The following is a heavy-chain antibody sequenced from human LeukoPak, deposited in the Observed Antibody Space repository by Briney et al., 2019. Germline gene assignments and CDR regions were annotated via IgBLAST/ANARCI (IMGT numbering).Heavy chain of an antibody. V-gene: IGHV4-4*07. Sequence: TSETLSLTCTVSGGSISSYYWNWVRQPAGKGLEWIGRFYISGNTDYNPSLKSRVTMSVDTSKSQFSLKLTSVTAADTAVYYCARQGYCGGSTCYSSWFDPWGQGTLVTVSS. CDR2: FYISGNT. D-gene: IGHD2-15*01. CDR3: ARQGYCGGSTCYSSWFDP. J-gene: IGHJ5*02. CDR1: GGSISSYY.